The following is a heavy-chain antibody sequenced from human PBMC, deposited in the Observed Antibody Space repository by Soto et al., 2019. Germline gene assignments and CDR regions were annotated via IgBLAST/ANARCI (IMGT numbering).Heavy chain of an antibody. CDR2: IIPIFGTA. J-gene: IGHJ4*02. CDR1: GGTFSIYA. V-gene: IGHV1-69*13. CDR3: ARDLGGGYDSPPIGDY. Sequence: SVKVSCKASGGTFSIYAISWVRQAPGQGLEWMGGIIPIFGTANYAQKFQGRVTITADESTSTAYMELSSLRSEDTAVYYCARDLGGGYDSPPIGDYWGQGTLVTVSS. D-gene: IGHD5-12*01.